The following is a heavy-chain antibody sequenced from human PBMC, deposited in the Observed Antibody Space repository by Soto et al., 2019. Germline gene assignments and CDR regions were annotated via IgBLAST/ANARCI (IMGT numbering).Heavy chain of an antibody. J-gene: IGHJ6*02. V-gene: IGHV4-34*01. CDR3: ARGRYGSGSYRLHYYYGLDV. CDR2: INHSGST. CDR1: GGSFSGYF. D-gene: IGHD3-10*01. Sequence: ETLSLTCGVYGGSFSGYFCTWIRQPPGKGLEWIGEINHSGSTNYNPSLKSRLTTSVDTSKNQFSLKLRSVTAADTAVYYCARGRYGSGSYRLHYYYGLDVWGQGTTVTVSS.